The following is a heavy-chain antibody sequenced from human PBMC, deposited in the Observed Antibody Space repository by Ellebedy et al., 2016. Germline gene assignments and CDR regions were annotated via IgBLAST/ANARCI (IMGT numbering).Heavy chain of an antibody. J-gene: IGHJ6*02. Sequence: GGSLRLSCAASGFIFSTYALHWVRQAPGKGLEWVSSISGGGGSTYTYSADSVKGRFTISRDNSKNTLYLQMNSLRAEDTAVYYCAKDVEQWLVNLDLGYYYYGMDVWGQGTTVTVSS. D-gene: IGHD6-19*01. V-gene: IGHV3-23*01. CDR2: ISGGGGSTYT. CDR3: AKDVEQWLVNLDLGYYYYGMDV. CDR1: GFIFSTYA.